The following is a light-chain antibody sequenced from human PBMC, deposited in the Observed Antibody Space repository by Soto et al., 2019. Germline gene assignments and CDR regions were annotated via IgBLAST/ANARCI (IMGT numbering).Light chain of an antibody. J-gene: IGKJ4*01. CDR2: AAS. CDR3: SPVNSYPLP. CDR1: QGISSY. Sequence: DIQLTQSPSFLSASVGDRVTITCRASQGISSYLAWYQQKPGKAPKLLIYAASTLQSGVPSRFSGSGSWTEIPLTIRRLQTEGFGNFFRSPVNSYPLPFGGGTKVEIK. V-gene: IGKV1-9*01.